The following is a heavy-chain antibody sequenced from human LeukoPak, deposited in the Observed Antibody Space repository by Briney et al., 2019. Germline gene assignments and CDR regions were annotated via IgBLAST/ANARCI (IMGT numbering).Heavy chain of an antibody. CDR1: GGSISSYY. CDR3: ARHPYYYDSSGYPYFDY. D-gene: IGHD3-22*01. J-gene: IGHJ4*02. Sequence: PSETLSLTCTVSGGSISSYYWSWIRQPAGKGLEWIGRIYTSGSTNYNPSLKSRVPMSVDTSKNQFSLKLSSVTAADTAVYYCARHPYYYDSSGYPYFDYGGQGTLVTVS. CDR2: IYTSGST. V-gene: IGHV4-4*07.